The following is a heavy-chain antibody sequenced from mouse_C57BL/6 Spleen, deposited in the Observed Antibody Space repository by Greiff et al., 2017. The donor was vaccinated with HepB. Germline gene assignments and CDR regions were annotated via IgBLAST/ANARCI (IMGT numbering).Heavy chain of an antibody. J-gene: IGHJ2*01. CDR3: ARSAGGSSLDY. D-gene: IGHD1-1*01. CDR2: IYPGSGNT. V-gene: IGHV1-76*01. CDR1: GYTFTDYY. Sequence: VQLQQSGAELVRPGASVKLSCKASGYTFTDYYINWVKQRPGQGLEWIARIYPGSGNTYYNEKFKGKATLTAEKSSSTAYMQLSSLTSEDSAVYFCARSAGGSSLDYWGQGTTLTVSS.